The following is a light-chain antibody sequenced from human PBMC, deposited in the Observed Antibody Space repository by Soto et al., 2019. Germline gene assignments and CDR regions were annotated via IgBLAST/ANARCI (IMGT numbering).Light chain of an antibody. J-gene: IGKJ5*01. CDR3: QQRSNWPIT. Sequence: EVVLTQSPAALSLSPGETATLSCRASQIVSSYLAWYHQKPGQAPRLLIYDASNRATGIPARFSGSGSGTDFTLTISSLEPEDFAVYYCQQRSNWPITFGQGTRLEIK. V-gene: IGKV3-11*01. CDR2: DAS. CDR1: QIVSSY.